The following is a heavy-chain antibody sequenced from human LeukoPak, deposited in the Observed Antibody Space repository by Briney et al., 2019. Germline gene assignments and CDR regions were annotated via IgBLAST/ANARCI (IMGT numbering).Heavy chain of an antibody. V-gene: IGHV1-2*02. CDR3: ARDFSAGFFDY. CDR2: INPHSGGT. D-gene: IGHD6-19*01. J-gene: IGHJ4*02. Sequence: ASVKVSCKASGYTFTDYYMHWVRQAPGQGLEWMGWINPHSGGTDHAQKFQGRVTMTRDTSSSTAYMELSSLGFDDTAVYYCARDFSAGFFDYWGQGTLVTVSS. CDR1: GYTFTDYY.